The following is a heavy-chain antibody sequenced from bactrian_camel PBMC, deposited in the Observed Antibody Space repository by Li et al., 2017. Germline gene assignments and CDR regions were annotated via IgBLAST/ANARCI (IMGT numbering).Heavy chain of an antibody. Sequence: QVQLVESGGGLVQPGGSLRLSCAASGLTFSSYWMFWVRQAPGKGLEWVSSINGGGTPTYYVDSVKGRFTISRDNAKNTLYLQMNSLKPDDTAVYYCVRGANWYYDYWGQGTQVTVS. CDR2: INGGGTPT. CDR3: VRGANWYYDY. CDR1: GLTFSSYW. D-gene: IGHD7*01. V-gene: IGHV3S1*01. J-gene: IGHJ4*01.